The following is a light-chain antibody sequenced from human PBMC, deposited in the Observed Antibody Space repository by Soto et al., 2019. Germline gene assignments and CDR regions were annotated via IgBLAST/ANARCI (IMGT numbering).Light chain of an antibody. CDR1: QFINND. Sequence: EIVLTQPPATLSVSPGQRVTLSCRASQFINNDLAWYQQRPGQAPRLLIYGASTRATGIPARFSGSGSGTEFILTINSLQSEDFAVYYCQQSHSWPPITFGQGTRLEIK. CDR3: QQSHSWPPIT. CDR2: GAS. J-gene: IGKJ5*01. V-gene: IGKV3-15*01.